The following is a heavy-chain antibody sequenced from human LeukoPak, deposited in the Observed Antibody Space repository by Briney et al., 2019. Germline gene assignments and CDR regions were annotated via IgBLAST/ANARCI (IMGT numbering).Heavy chain of an antibody. D-gene: IGHD6-13*01. CDR2: ISTYKADT. CDR1: GYTFTTYG. Sequence: ASVKVSCKASGYTFTTYGIGWVRQAPGQGLEWMGWISTYKADTNYAQKFQGRVTMTTDTSTSTAYMELRSLRSDDTAVYYCARDRRGSSWYELYGMDVWGQGTTVTVSS. V-gene: IGHV1-18*01. J-gene: IGHJ6*02. CDR3: ARDRRGSSWYELYGMDV.